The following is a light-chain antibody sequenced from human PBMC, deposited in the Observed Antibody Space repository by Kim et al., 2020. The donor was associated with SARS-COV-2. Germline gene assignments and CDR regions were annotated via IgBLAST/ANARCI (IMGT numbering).Light chain of an antibody. V-gene: IGKV1-9*01. J-gene: IGKJ4*01. CDR3: QQHNVYPPA. CDR2: DSS. CDR1: QSINTS. Sequence: SAFVGARVTITCRASQSINTSLAWYQQKPGKAPKFLIYDSSSLQSGVSSRFSGSGSGTEFTLTISSLQPDDSGTYYCQQHNVYPPAFGGGTKVEI.